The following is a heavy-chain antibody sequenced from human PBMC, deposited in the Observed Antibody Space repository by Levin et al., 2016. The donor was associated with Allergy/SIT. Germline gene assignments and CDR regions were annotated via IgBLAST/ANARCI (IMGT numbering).Heavy chain of an antibody. CDR2: ISGSGGST. D-gene: IGHD5-12*01. Sequence: GESLKISCAASGFTFSSYAMSWVRQAPGKGLEWVSAISGSGGSTYYADSVKGRFTISRDNSKNTLYLQMNSLRAEDTAVYYCAFGLRWDTGAFDIWGQGTMVTVSS. CDR1: GFTFSSYA. J-gene: IGHJ3*02. CDR3: AFGLRWDTGAFDI. V-gene: IGHV3-23*01.